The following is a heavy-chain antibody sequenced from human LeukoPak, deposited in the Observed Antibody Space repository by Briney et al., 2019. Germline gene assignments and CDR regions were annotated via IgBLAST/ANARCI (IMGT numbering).Heavy chain of an antibody. Sequence: LETRSLTCAVDGGSFSGYYWSWIRQPPWKGLEWIGEINHSGSTNYNPSLTSRVTISVDTSKNQFSLKLSSVPAADTAIYYCARGYCSGTSCQLYFQHWGQGTLVTVSS. V-gene: IGHV4-34*01. CDR1: GGSFSGYY. CDR3: ARGYCSGTSCQLYFQH. D-gene: IGHD2-2*01. CDR2: INHSGST. J-gene: IGHJ1*01.